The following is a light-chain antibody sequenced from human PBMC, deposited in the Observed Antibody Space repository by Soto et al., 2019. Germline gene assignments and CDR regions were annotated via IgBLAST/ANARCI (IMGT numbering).Light chain of an antibody. V-gene: IGLV2-14*01. CDR1: RSDVGGYNF. CDR2: DVS. J-gene: IGLJ1*01. Sequence: HSVLTQPASVSGSPGQSITISCTGTRSDVGGYNFVSWYQQHPGKAPKLMIYDVSNRPSGVSNRFSGSKSGNTASLTISGLQAEDEADYYCSSYRSSSTGVFGTGTKLTVL. CDR3: SSYRSSSTGV.